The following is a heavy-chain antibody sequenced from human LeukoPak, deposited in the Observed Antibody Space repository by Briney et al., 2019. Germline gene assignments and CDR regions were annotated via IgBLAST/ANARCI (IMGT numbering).Heavy chain of an antibody. CDR3: ASEYSSSSKGDY. Sequence: GGSLRLSCAASGFTFSSYWMSWVRQAPGKWLEWVANIKQDGSEKYYVDSVKGRFTISRDNAKSSLYLQMNSLRAEDTAVYYCASEYSSSSKGDYWGQGTLVTVSS. CDR1: GFTFSSYW. CDR2: IKQDGSEK. D-gene: IGHD6-6*01. J-gene: IGHJ4*02. V-gene: IGHV3-7*01.